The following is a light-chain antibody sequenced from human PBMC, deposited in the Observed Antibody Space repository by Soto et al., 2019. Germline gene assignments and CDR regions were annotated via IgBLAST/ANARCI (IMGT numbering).Light chain of an antibody. CDR2: EVT. CDR1: TSDVGGYNF. Sequence: QSALTQPASVSGSPGQSITISCTGTTSDVGGYNFVSWYQQHPGRAPKLIIYEVTNRPSGVSNRFSGSKSGNTASLTISGLQAEDEADYYCNSYTSSSTLDYVFGTGTKVTVL. V-gene: IGLV2-14*01. J-gene: IGLJ1*01. CDR3: NSYTSSSTLDYV.